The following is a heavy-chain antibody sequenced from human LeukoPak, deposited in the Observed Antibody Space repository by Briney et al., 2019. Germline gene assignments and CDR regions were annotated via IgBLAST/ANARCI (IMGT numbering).Heavy chain of an antibody. CDR1: GFTFSDYY. J-gene: IGHJ4*02. Sequence: SGGSLRLSRAASGFTFSDYYMSWIRQAPGKRLEWGSAISGSGGTTYYADSVKGRFTISRDNSKNMLYLQMNSLRAEDTAVYYCAKPNGVDRNGYNSDYFDYWGQGTLVTVSS. CDR2: ISGSGGTT. CDR3: AKPNGVDRNGYNSDYFDY. D-gene: IGHD5-24*01. V-gene: IGHV3-23*01.